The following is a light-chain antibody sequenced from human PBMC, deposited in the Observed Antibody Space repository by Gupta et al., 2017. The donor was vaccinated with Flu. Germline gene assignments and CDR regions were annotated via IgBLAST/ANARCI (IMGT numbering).Light chain of an antibody. Sequence: QAALTQPASVSGSPGQSITISYTGTSTDVGGYDYVSWYQHNPGKAPKLMIYEVRNRLSGVSNRFSGSKSGNTASLTISGLQAEDEADYYCSSYTSTKIWVFGGGTKLTVL. CDR2: EVR. V-gene: IGLV2-14*01. CDR3: SSYTSTKIWV. CDR1: STDVGGYDY. J-gene: IGLJ3*02.